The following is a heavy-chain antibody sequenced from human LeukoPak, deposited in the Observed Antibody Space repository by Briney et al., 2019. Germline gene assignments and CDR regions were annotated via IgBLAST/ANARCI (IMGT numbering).Heavy chain of an antibody. D-gene: IGHD6-19*01. CDR2: IYYSGST. CDR1: GGSISSYY. CDR3: ASRTVSGWSDYFDY. V-gene: IGHV4-59*01. J-gene: IGHJ4*02. Sequence: PSETLSLTCTVSGGSISSYYWSWIRQPPGKGLEWIGYIYYSGSTNYNPSLKSRVTISVDTSKNQFSLKVSSVTAADTAVYYCASRTVSGWSDYFDYWGQGTLVTVSS.